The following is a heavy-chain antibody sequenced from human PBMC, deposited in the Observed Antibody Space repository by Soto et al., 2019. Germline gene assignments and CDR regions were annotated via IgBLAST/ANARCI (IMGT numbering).Heavy chain of an antibody. CDR2: ISYDGSNK. J-gene: IGHJ6*02. CDR3: AKDRDSSGWFSGYYYGVDV. CDR1: GFTFSSHG. Sequence: QVQLVESGGGVVQHGRSLRLSCAASGFTFSSHGMHWVRQAPGKGLEWVALISYDGSNKYYADSVKGRFTISRDNSKNTLSLQVSSLRPEDTAVYYCAKDRDSSGWFSGYYYGVDVWGQGTTVTVSS. D-gene: IGHD6-19*01. V-gene: IGHV3-30*18.